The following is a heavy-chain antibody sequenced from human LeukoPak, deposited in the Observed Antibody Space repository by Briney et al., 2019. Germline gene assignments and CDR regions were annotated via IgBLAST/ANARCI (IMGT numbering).Heavy chain of an antibody. J-gene: IGHJ4*02. Sequence: SETLSLTCTVSGGSVSSGSYYWSWIRQPPGKGLEWIGYIYYSGSTNYNPSLKSRVTISVDTSKNQFSLKLSSVTAADTAVYYCARGYSGSYGRFDYWGQGTLVTVSS. V-gene: IGHV4-61*01. CDR2: IYYSGST. CDR1: GGSVSSGSYY. CDR3: ARGYSGSYGRFDY. D-gene: IGHD1-26*01.